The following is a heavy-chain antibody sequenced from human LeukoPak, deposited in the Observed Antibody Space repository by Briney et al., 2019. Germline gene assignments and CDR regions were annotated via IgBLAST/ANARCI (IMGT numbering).Heavy chain of an antibody. CDR2: ISGSGGST. J-gene: IGHJ6*03. D-gene: IGHD3-3*01. Sequence: PGGSLRLSCAASGFTFSSYAMSWVRQAPGKGLEWVSAISGSGGSTYYADSVKGRFTVSRDNSKNTLYLQMNSLRAEDTAVYYCAKENDFWSGYSHYMDVWGKGTTVTVSS. CDR1: GFTFSSYA. V-gene: IGHV3-23*01. CDR3: AKENDFWSGYSHYMDV.